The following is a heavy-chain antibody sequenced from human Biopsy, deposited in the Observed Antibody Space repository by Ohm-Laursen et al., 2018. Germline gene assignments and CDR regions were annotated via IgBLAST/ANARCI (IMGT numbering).Heavy chain of an antibody. Sequence: SDTLSLTCTVSGGSISNYYWSWIRQPAGKGLEWIGRIYSSGSTNYNPTLKSRVTMSVDTSKNQFSLILSSMTAAVTAVYYCAREPRIAAVAYFDPWGQGTLVTVSS. V-gene: IGHV4-4*07. CDR3: AREPRIAAVAYFDP. CDR1: GGSISNYY. D-gene: IGHD6-13*01. CDR2: IYSSGST. J-gene: IGHJ5*02.